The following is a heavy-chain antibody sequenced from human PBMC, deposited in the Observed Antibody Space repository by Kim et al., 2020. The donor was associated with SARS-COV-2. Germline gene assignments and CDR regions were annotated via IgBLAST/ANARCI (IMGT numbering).Heavy chain of an antibody. CDR3: TTEMGD. CDR2: IKSRVDGGTT. Sequence: GGSLRLSCAGSGFTFSRSWMSWIRQGPEKGLEWVGRIKSRVDGGTTDYAAPVKCRFTISRDDSKDTLYLQMNSLKTEDTAVYYCTTEMGDWGQGTLVTVSS. D-gene: IGHD1-26*01. V-gene: IGHV3-15*01. CDR1: GFTFSRSW. J-gene: IGHJ4*02.